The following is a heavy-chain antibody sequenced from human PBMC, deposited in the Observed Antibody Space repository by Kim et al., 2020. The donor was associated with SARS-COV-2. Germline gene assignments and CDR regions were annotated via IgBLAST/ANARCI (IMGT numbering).Heavy chain of an antibody. D-gene: IGHD3-10*01. CDR2: IYYSGST. V-gene: IGHV4-31*03. J-gene: IGHJ6*02. Sequence: SETLSLTCTVSGGSISSGGYYWSWIRQHSGKGLEWIGYIYYSGSTYYNPSLKSRVTISVDTSKNQFSLKLSSVTAADTAVYYCVRGSPLWYYYVMDVWGHGTTVTVSS. CDR3: VRGSPLWYYYVMDV. CDR1: GGSISSGGYY.